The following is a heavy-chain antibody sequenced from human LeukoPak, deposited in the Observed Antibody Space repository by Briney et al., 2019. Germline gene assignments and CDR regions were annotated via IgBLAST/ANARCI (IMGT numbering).Heavy chain of an antibody. Sequence: KPGGSLRLSCAASGFTFNNAWMNWVRQAPGKGLERVGRIRSKTDGGTAEYAAPVSGRFTISRDDSQNILYLQMNSLKIEDTAVYYCTIDPLDRRVFDIWGQGTMVTVSS. V-gene: IGHV3-15*07. J-gene: IGHJ3*02. CDR3: TIDPLDRRVFDI. CDR1: GFTFNNAW. CDR2: IRSKTDGGTA.